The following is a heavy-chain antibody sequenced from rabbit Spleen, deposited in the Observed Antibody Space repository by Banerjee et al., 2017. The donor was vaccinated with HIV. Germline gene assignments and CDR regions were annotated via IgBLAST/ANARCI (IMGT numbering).Heavy chain of an antibody. CDR2: IAGSGSGFT. CDR1: GFSFSNKAV. D-gene: IGHD8-1*01. CDR3: ARDTGSSFSSYGMDL. Sequence: QSLEESGGDLVKPGGSLKLSCTASGFSFSNKAVMCWVRQAPGKGLEWISCIAGSGSGFTYSATWAKGRFTCSKTSSTTVTLQMTSLTVADTATYFCARDTGSSFSSYGMDLWGPGTLVTVS. V-gene: IGHV1S40*01. J-gene: IGHJ6*01.